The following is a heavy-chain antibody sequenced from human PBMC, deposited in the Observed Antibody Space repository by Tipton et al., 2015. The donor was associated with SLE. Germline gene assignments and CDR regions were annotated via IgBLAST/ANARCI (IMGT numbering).Heavy chain of an antibody. V-gene: IGHV4-34*01. J-gene: IGHJ6*02. CDR3: ARRLDV. CDR2: INHSGST. CDR1: GGSFSGYY. Sequence: TLSLTCAVYGGSFSGYYWSWIRQPPGKGLEWIWEINHSGSTNYNPSLKSRVTISVDTSKNQFSLKLSSVTAADTAVYYCARRLDVWGQGTTVTVSS.